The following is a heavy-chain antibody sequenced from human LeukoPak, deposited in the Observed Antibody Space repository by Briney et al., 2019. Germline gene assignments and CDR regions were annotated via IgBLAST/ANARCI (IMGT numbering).Heavy chain of an antibody. D-gene: IGHD3-22*01. CDR3: ASSYDDSSGPFDY. Sequence: SETLSLTCTVSGVSISSFYWSWIRQPPGKGLEWIGYSYYSGSTSYNPSLKSRITISVDTSKNQFSLRLTSVTAADTAVYYCASSYDDSSGPFDYWGQGTLVTVSS. J-gene: IGHJ4*02. V-gene: IGHV4-59*01. CDR2: SYYSGST. CDR1: GVSISSFY.